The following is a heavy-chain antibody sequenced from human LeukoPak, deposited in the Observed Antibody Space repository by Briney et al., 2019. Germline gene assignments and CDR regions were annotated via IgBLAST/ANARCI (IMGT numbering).Heavy chain of an antibody. Sequence: GGSLRLSCAASGFSFSTYPMSWVRQAPGKGLEWVSAISANGGSTFYADSVRGRFTISRDNSKNTLYLQMSSLRVGDTAIYYCAKDHTDYYASGSYYTARYFDYWGQGTLVPVSS. CDR3: AKDHTDYYASGSYYTARYFDY. CDR1: GFSFSTYP. J-gene: IGHJ4*02. CDR2: ISANGGST. V-gene: IGHV3-23*01. D-gene: IGHD3-10*01.